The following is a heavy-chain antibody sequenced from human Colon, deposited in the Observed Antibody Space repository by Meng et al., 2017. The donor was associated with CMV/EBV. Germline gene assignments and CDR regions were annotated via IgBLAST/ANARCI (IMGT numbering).Heavy chain of an antibody. V-gene: IGHV1-69*10. CDR3: AIQPYEGSRYYHYYFEY. D-gene: IGHD3-22*01. CDR2: IIPILGVA. Sequence: KISCKASGGTFSNYAISWVRQAPGQGLEWMGGIIPILGVASDAQRFQRRVTITADKSTSTAYMELSSLMSEDTAVYYCAIQPYEGSRYYHYYFEYWGQGTLVTVSS. CDR1: GGTFSNYA. J-gene: IGHJ4*02.